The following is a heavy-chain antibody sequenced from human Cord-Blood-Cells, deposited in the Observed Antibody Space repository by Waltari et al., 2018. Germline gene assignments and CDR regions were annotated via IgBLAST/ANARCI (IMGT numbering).Heavy chain of an antibody. CDR1: GFTFSSYS. CDR3: ASPGIAAAGPYFDY. J-gene: IGHJ4*02. D-gene: IGHD6-13*01. CDR2: ISSSSSTI. Sequence: EVQLVESGGGLVQPGGSLRLSCAASGFTFSSYSMNWVRQAPGKGLEWGSYISSSSSTIDYADSVKGRFTITRDNAKNSLYLQMNSLRDEDTAVYYCASPGIAAAGPYFDYWGQGTLVTVSS. V-gene: IGHV3-48*02.